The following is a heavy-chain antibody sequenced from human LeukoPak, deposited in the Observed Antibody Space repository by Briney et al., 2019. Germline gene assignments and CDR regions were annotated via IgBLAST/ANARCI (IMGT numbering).Heavy chain of an antibody. CDR3: ARTLYDFWSGYHDY. Sequence: SETLSLTCAVYGGSFSGYYWTWIRQPPGKGLDWIGSIYYSGRTYYNTSLKSRVTISVDTSKNQFSLKLSSVTAADTAVYYCARTLYDFWSGYHDYWGQGTLVTVSS. J-gene: IGHJ4*02. CDR1: GGSFSGYY. D-gene: IGHD3-3*01. CDR2: IYYSGRT. V-gene: IGHV4-34*01.